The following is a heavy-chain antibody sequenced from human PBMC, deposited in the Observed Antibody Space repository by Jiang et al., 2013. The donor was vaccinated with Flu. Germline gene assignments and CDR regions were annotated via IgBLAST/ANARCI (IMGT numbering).Heavy chain of an antibody. D-gene: IGHD5-18*01. J-gene: IGHJ4*02. V-gene: IGHV1-69*01. CDR1: GGSFSSYA. CDR3: ARVNGGYSSGGPFDY. CDR2: IIPIFDTT. Sequence: GAEVKKPGSSVKISCKASGGSFSSYASSWVRQAPGQGLEWMGGIIPIFDTTNYAQKFQGRVTITADESTSTAYMELSSLRSEDTAVYYCARVNGGYSSGGPFDYWGQGTLVTVSS.